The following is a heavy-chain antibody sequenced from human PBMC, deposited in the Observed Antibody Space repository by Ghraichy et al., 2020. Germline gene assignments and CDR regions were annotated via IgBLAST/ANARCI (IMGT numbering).Heavy chain of an antibody. CDR3: ARLKGDY. J-gene: IGHJ4*02. V-gene: IGHV3-48*03. Sequence: GESLNISCAASGFTLSSYEMNWVRQAPGKGLEWVSYISTSGSTIYYADSVKGRFTVSRDSAKNSLYLQMNSLRAEDTAVYYCARLKGDYWGRGTLVTVSS. CDR1: GFTLSSYE. CDR2: ISTSGSTI.